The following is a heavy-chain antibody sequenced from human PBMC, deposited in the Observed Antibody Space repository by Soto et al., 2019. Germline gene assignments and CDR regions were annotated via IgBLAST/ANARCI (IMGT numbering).Heavy chain of an antibody. D-gene: IGHD2-2*01. CDR1: GGTFSSYT. Sequence: QVQLVQSGAEVKKPGSSVKVSCKASGGTFSSYTISWVRQAPGQGLEWMGRIIPILGIANYAQKFQGRVTITADKSTSTAYMELRSLRSEDTAVYYCATSGYCSSTSCYDWGQGTLVTVSS. V-gene: IGHV1-69*02. CDR2: IIPILGIA. J-gene: IGHJ4*02. CDR3: ATSGYCSSTSCYD.